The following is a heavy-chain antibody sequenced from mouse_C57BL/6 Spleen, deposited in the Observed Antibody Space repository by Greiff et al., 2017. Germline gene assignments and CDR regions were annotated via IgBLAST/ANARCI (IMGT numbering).Heavy chain of an antibody. J-gene: IGHJ4*01. V-gene: IGHV1-42*01. Sequence: VQLQQSGPELVKPGASVKISCKASGYSFTGYYMNWVKQSPEQSLEWIGEINPSTGGTTYNQKFKAKATLTVDKSSSTAYMQLKSLTSEDSAVYYCAEFDGPTPYAMDYWGQGTSVTVSS. CDR3: AEFDGPTPYAMDY. D-gene: IGHD2-3*01. CDR2: INPSTGGT. CDR1: GYSFTGYY.